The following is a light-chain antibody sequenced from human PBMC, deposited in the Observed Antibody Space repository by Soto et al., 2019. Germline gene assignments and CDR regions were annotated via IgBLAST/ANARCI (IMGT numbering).Light chain of an antibody. Sequence: DIVLTQSPATLSLSSGDRATLSCRASQSVSSSLAWYQQKPGQAPRLLIYDASSRASGIPARFSGSGSGTDFTLTISSLEPEDFAVYYCQHRGKWLTFGGGTKVDIK. CDR2: DAS. CDR1: QSVSSS. CDR3: QHRGKWLT. V-gene: IGKV3-11*01. J-gene: IGKJ4*01.